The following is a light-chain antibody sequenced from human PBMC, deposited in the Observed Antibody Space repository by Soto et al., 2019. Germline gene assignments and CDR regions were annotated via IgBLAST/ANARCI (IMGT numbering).Light chain of an antibody. CDR3: AAWDDSLGGRAV. CDR2: RNN. Sequence: QSVLTQPPSASGTPGQRVTISCSGSSSNIGSNYVYWYQQLPGTAPKLLIFRNNQRPPGVPDLFSGSKSGTSASLAISGLRSEDEAYYYCAAWDDSLGGRAVFGGGTQLTVL. V-gene: IGLV1-47*01. J-gene: IGLJ7*01. CDR1: SSNIGSNY.